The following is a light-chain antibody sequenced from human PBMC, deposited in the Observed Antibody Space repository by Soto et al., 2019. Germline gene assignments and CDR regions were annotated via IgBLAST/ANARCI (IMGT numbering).Light chain of an antibody. CDR2: GAS. J-gene: IGKJ3*01. CDR3: QQYGSSPPFT. V-gene: IGKV3-20*01. CDR1: QSVSSTY. Sequence: EIVLTQSPGTLSLSPGERATLSCRASQSVSSTYLAWYQQKPGQAPRLLIYGASNRATGIPDRFSSGGSGTDFTLTISRLEPEDFAVYYCQQYGSSPPFTFGPGTKVDIK.